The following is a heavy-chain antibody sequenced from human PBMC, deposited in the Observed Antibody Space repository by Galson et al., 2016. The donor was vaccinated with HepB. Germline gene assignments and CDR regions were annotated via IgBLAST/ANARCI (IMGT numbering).Heavy chain of an antibody. Sequence: SLRLSCAASGFTFSTYALNWVRQAPGKGLEWVGRIRSKTNTYATAYGESVKGRFTIPRDDSRNTAYLQMNSLKTEDTAVYYCMSYRDDYLRGGDWGQGTLVTVSS. CDR3: MSYRDDYLRGGD. J-gene: IGHJ4*02. CDR2: IRSKTNTYAT. CDR1: GFTFSTYA. V-gene: IGHV3-73*01. D-gene: IGHD5-12*01.